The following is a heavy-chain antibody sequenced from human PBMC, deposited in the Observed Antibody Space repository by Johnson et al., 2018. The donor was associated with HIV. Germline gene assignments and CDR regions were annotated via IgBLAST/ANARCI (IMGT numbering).Heavy chain of an antibody. CDR2: IKLDGTEK. D-gene: IGHD1-26*01. J-gene: IGHJ3*02. CDR3: ARGDVGAFDI. V-gene: IGHV3-7*01. CDR1: GFTFSSYW. Sequence: VQLVESGGGLVQPGGSLRLSCIASGFTFSSYWMSWVRQAPGKGLEWVANIKLDGTEKYYVDSVKGRFTISRDNAKNSLYRQMNSLRAEDTAVFHCARGDVGAFDIWGQGTMVTVSS.